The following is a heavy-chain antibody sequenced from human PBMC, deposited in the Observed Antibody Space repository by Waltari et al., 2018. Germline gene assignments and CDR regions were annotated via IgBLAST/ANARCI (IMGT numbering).Heavy chain of an antibody. Sequence: EVQLLESGGGLVQPGGSLRLSCAASGFTFNNYAMNWVLQAPGKGLVWVSSVRYTGSRTYYADSVKSRLTISRDNSKDTLYLQMNSLRDGDTAVYYCAKDRSSVVTAMDWFDPWGQGTLVTVSS. CDR1: GFTFNNYA. J-gene: IGHJ5*02. CDR2: VRYTGSRT. V-gene: IGHV3-23*01. CDR3: AKDRSSVVTAMDWFDP. D-gene: IGHD2-21*02.